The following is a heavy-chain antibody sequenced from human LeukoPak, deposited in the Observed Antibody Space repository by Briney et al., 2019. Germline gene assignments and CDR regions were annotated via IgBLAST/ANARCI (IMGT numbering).Heavy chain of an antibody. D-gene: IGHD3-22*01. J-gene: IGHJ4*02. CDR1: GFTLSDYY. CDR3: ARSDSSGYLPDC. CDR2: ITSRGSTI. V-gene: IGHV3-11*04. Sequence: PGGSLRLSCAASGFTLSDYYLTWIRQAPGKGLEWVSYITSRGSTIYHADSVKGRFTISRDNAQNSLYLQMNSLRAEDTAVYYCARSDSSGYLPDCWGQGTLVTVSS.